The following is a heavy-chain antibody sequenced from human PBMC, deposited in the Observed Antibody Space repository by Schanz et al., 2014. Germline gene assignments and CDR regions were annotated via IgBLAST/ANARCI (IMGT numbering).Heavy chain of an antibody. V-gene: IGHV1-46*01. CDR3: ARGRCTASGCYDAFDL. J-gene: IGHJ3*01. CDR2: INPIDGST. CDR1: GFTLTSHF. D-gene: IGHD5-18*01. Sequence: QLVQSGAEVKKPGASVKVSCKASGFTLTSHFMHWLRQAPGQGLEWMGLINPIDGSTTYVWGFHGRPTMTRDTSTTTVDMDLSTLRSEDTAVYYCARGRCTASGCYDAFDLWGQGTLVTVSS.